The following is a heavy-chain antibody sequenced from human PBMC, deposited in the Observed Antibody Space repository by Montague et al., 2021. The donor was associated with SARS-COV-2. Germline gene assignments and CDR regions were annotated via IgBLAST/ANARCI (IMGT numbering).Heavy chain of an antibody. D-gene: IGHD3-10*01. J-gene: IGHJ6*02. CDR2: IYPGDSDT. Sequence: QSGAEVKKPGESLKISCKGSGYSFTSYWIGWVRQMPGKGLEWMGIIYPGDSDTRYSPSFQGQVTISADKSISTAYLQWSSLKASDTAMYYCARHVWGYYGSGGYYYYGMDVWGQGTTVTVSS. CDR3: ARHVWGYYGSGGYYYYGMDV. V-gene: IGHV5-51*01. CDR1: GYSFTSYW.